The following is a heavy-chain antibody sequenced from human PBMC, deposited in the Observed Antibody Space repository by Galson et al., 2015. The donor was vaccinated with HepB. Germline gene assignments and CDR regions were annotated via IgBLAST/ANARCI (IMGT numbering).Heavy chain of an antibody. CDR3: ARFGNYDILTGYYRSNWFDP. CDR1: GGTFSSYA. Sequence: SVKVSCKASGGTFSSYAISWVRQAPGQGLEWMGGIIPIFGTANYAQKFQGRVTITADEPTSTAYMELSSLRSGDTAVYYCARFGNYDILTGYYRSNWFDPWGQGTLVTVSS. J-gene: IGHJ5*02. V-gene: IGHV1-69*13. D-gene: IGHD3-9*01. CDR2: IIPIFGTA.